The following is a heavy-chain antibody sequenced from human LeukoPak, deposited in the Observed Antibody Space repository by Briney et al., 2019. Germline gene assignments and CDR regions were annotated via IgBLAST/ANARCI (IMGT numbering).Heavy chain of an antibody. V-gene: IGHV4-34*01. CDR3: ARDGDSYFDY. J-gene: IGHJ4*02. CDR1: GGSFSGYY. CDR2: INHSGST. D-gene: IGHD3-22*01. Sequence: SETLSLTCAVYGGSFSGYYWSWIRQPPGKGLEWIGEINHSGSTNYNPSLKSRVTISVDTSKNQFSLKLSSVTAADTAVYYCARDGDSYFDYWGQGTLVTVSS.